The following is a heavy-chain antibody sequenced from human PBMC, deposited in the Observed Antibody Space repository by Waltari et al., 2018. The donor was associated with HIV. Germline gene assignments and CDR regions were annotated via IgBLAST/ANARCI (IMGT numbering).Heavy chain of an antibody. Sequence: EVQLVESGGGLVQPGESLRLSCGASGFTFRSTWMHWVRQAPGGGRVWVSRVNPDGSGTSYADSVKGLFTISRDNAKNTVYLQMNRLRAEDTAVYYCATTTTTTYFSWGQGTLVTVSS. J-gene: IGHJ5*02. V-gene: IGHV3-74*03. CDR2: VNPDGSGT. CDR3: ATTTTTTYFS. D-gene: IGHD1-1*01. CDR1: GFTFRSTW.